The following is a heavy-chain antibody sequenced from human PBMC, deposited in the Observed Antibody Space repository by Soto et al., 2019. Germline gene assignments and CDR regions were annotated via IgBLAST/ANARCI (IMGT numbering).Heavy chain of an antibody. V-gene: IGHV3-53*04. D-gene: IGHD6-13*01. J-gene: IGHJ5*02. CDR2: IYSGGST. CDR1: GFTVSSNY. Sequence: EVQLVESGGGLVQPGGSLRLSCAASGFTVSSNYMSWVRQAPGKGLEWVSVIYSGGSTYYADSVKGRFTISRHNSKNTLYLQMNSLRAEDTAVYSCASVWSSSWYWFDPWGQGTLVTVSS. CDR3: ASVWSSSWYWFDP.